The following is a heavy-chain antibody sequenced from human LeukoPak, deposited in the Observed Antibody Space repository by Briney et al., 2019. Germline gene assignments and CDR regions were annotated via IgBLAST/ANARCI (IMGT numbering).Heavy chain of an antibody. Sequence: APVKVSCKASGYTFTSYAMNWVRQAPGQGLEWMGWINTNTGNPTCAQGFTGRFVFSLDTSVSTAYLQISSLKAEDTAVYYCARAKYSGTYGGFDYWGQGTLVTVSS. CDR1: GYTFTSYA. J-gene: IGHJ4*02. CDR3: ARAKYSGTYGGFDY. V-gene: IGHV7-4-1*02. CDR2: INTNTGNP. D-gene: IGHD1-26*01.